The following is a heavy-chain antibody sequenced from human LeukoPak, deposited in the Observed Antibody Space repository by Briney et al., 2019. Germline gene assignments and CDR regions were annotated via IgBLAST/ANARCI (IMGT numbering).Heavy chain of an antibody. CDR3: AREGGSGSYLDY. J-gene: IGHJ4*02. CDR1: GFTFSNSA. CDR2: ISGSGGST. V-gene: IGHV3-23*01. D-gene: IGHD3-10*01. Sequence: GGSLRLSCAASGFTFSNSAMSWVRQAPGKGLEWVSAISGSGGSTYYADSVKGRFTISRDNAKNSLYLQMNSLRAEDTAVYYCAREGGSGSYLDYWGQGTLVTVSS.